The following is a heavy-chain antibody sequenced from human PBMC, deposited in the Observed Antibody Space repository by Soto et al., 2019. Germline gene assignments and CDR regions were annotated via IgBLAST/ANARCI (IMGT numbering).Heavy chain of an antibody. CDR1: GLSFGSYW. Sequence: GGSLRLSCAGSGLSFGSYWMSWVRQAPGKGLEWVSAISGSGGSTYYADSVKGRFTISRDNSKNTLYLQMNSLRAEDTAVYYCAKGGADCSGGSCYSHYYYYMDVWGKGTTVTVSS. CDR3: AKGGADCSGGSCYSHYYYYMDV. CDR2: ISGSGGST. J-gene: IGHJ6*03. D-gene: IGHD2-15*01. V-gene: IGHV3-23*01.